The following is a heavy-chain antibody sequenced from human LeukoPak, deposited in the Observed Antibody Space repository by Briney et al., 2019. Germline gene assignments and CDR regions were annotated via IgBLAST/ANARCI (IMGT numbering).Heavy chain of an antibody. CDR1: GFTVSSNY. D-gene: IGHD6-13*01. CDR3: AREMAAGHYHDAFDI. V-gene: IGHV3-66*01. CDR2: IYSGGST. Sequence: GGSLRLPCAASGFTVSSNYMSWVRQAPGKGLEWVSVIYSGGSTYYADSVKGRFTISRDNSKNTLYLQMNSLRAEDTAVYYCAREMAAGHYHDAFDIWGQGTMVTVSS. J-gene: IGHJ3*02.